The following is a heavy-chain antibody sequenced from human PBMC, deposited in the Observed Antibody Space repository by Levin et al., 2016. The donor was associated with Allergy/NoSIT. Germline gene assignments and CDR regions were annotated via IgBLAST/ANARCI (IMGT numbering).Heavy chain of an antibody. D-gene: IGHD6-19*01. V-gene: IGHV3-48*02. J-gene: IGHJ4*02. Sequence: VRQAPGKGLEWVSCISGSGSATYYADSVKGRFTISRDNAGNSLYLQMNSLRDEDTAVYYCARVITTSGWYEDFWGQGILVTVSS. CDR2: ISGSGSAT. CDR3: ARVITTSGWYEDF.